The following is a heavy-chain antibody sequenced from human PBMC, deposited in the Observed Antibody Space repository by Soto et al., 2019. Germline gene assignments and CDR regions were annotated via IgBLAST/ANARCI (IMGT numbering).Heavy chain of an antibody. Sequence: AQVKVSCKASEYTFTSHAMHWERQAPGQRLEWMGWINAGNGNTKYSQKFQGRVTITRDTSASTAYMELSSLRSEDTAVYYCARYQGSSSWRWINLFYPCGQGNLVTFSS. CDR1: EYTFTSHA. CDR3: ARYQGSSSWRWINLFYP. CDR2: INAGNGNT. D-gene: IGHD6-13*01. V-gene: IGHV1-3*01. J-gene: IGHJ5*02.